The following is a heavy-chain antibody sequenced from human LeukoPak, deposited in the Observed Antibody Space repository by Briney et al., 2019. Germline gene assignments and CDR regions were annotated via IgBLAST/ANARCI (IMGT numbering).Heavy chain of an antibody. Sequence: ASVKVSCKASGYTFTGYYMHWVRQAPGQGLEWMGWINPNSGGTNYAQKFQGRVTMTRDTSISTAYMELSRLRSDDTAVYYCARDPPPYTAMARGAAAPFDYWGQGTLVTVSS. V-gene: IGHV1-2*02. CDR1: GYTFTGYY. CDR2: INPNSGGT. D-gene: IGHD5-18*01. J-gene: IGHJ4*02. CDR3: ARDPPPYTAMARGAAAPFDY.